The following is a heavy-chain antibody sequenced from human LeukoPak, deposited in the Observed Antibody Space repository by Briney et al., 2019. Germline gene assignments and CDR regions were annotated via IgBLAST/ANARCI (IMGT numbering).Heavy chain of an antibody. CDR3: AKGSTSNGFDY. J-gene: IGHJ4*02. D-gene: IGHD2-2*01. Sequence: TGGSLRLSCAASGFTFSSYAMTWVRQAPGKGLEWVSSISGSDGSTYYADSVKGRFTISRDNSKNTLYLQMNSLRAEDTAVYYCAKGSTSNGFDYWGQGTLVTVSS. V-gene: IGHV3-23*01. CDR2: ISGSDGST. CDR1: GFTFSSYA.